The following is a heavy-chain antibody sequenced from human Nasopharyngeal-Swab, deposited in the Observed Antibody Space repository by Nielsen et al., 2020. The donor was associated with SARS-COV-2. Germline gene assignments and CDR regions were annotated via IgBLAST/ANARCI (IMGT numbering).Heavy chain of an antibody. Sequence: GGSLRLSCAASEITFSHYDMHWVRQAPGKGLEWVASVSYEASIKYNTDSVKGRLPISRDNSKNTLYLQMTSLRAEDTAVYYCAKDSEVAAIPDYWGQGTLVTVSS. V-gene: IGHV3-30*18. CDR3: AKDSEVAAIPDY. J-gene: IGHJ4*02. CDR1: EITFSHYD. CDR2: VSYEASIK. D-gene: IGHD2-21*02.